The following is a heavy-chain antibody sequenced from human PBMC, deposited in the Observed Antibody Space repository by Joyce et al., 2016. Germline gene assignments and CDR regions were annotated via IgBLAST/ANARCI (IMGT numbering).Heavy chain of an antibody. CDR3: ARQNDALDY. V-gene: IGHV3-43D*04. Sequence: EVQLVESGGVVVQAGGSLRLSCAASGFTFDDYVMHWVRRAPGKGLGWVSLIGWDGNSTYYADSVKGRFTISRDNSKNSLFLQMNSLRAEDTALYYCARQNDALDYWGQGTLVTVSS. D-gene: IGHD1-1*01. J-gene: IGHJ4*02. CDR2: IGWDGNST. CDR1: GFTFDDYV.